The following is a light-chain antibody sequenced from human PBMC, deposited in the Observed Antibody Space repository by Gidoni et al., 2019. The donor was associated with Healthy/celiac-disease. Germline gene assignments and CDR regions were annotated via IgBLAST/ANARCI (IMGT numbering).Light chain of an antibody. Sequence: DIVMTQSPDSLAVSLDERATINCKYSQSVLYSSTNKNYLAWYQQTPGQPPKLLIYWASTRESGVPDRFSGSGSGTDFTLTISSLQAEDVAVYYCQQYDSTPLTFGGGTKVEFK. CDR2: WAS. CDR1: QSVLYSSTNKNY. V-gene: IGKV4-1*01. J-gene: IGKJ4*01. CDR3: QQYDSTPLT.